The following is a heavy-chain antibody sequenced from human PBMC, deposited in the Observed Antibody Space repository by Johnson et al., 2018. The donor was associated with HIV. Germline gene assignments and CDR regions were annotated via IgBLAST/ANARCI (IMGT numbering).Heavy chain of an antibody. CDR2: IGGGST. Sequence: VQLVESGGGLVQPGGSLRLSCAASGFTFSSYVMSWVRQAPGKGLEWVSSIGGGSTYYADSVKGRFTISRDNSKNTLYLQMNSLRAEDTAVYYCARDLTYYNFWSGYWGDAFDIWGQGTMVTVSS. V-gene: IGHV3-23*04. D-gene: IGHD3-3*01. J-gene: IGHJ3*02. CDR1: GFTFSSYV. CDR3: ARDLTYYNFWSGYWGDAFDI.